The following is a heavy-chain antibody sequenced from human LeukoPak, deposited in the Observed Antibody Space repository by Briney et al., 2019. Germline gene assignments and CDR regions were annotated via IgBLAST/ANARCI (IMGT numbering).Heavy chain of an antibody. CDR3: ARRFDN. Sequence: GGSLRLSCAASGFTFSTYTMNWVRQAPGKGLEWLSHISSSSTSIYYADSVKGRFTISRDNAKNSLYLQMNSLRAEDTAVYYCARRFDNWGQGTLVTVSS. J-gene: IGHJ4*02. V-gene: IGHV3-48*01. CDR1: GFTFSTYT. CDR2: ISSSSTSI.